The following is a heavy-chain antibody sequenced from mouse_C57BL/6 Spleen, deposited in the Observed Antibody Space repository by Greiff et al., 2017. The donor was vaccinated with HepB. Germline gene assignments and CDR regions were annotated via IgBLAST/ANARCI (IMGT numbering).Heavy chain of an antibody. CDR3: SYASYYFDY. CDR2: ISYDGSN. D-gene: IGHD1-1*01. CDR1: GYSITSGYY. V-gene: IGHV3-6*01. J-gene: IGHJ2*01. Sequence: ESGPGLVKPSQSLSLTCSVTGYSITSGYYWNWIRQFPGNKLEWMGYISYDGSNNYNPSLKNRISITRDTSKNQFFLKLNSVTTEDTATYYCSYASYYFDYWGQGTTLTVSS.